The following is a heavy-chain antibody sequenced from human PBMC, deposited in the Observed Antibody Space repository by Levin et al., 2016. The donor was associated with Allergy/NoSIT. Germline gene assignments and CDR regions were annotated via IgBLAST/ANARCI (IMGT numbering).Heavy chain of an antibody. J-gene: IGHJ3*02. CDR3: ARDLMESLVGATQGAFDI. V-gene: IGHV1-69*06. D-gene: IGHD1-26*01. Sequence: WVRQAPGQGLEWMGGIIPIFGTANYAQKFQGRVTITADKSTSTAYMELSSLRSEDTAVYYCARDLMESLVGATQGAFDIWGQGTMVTVSS. CDR2: IIPIFGTA.